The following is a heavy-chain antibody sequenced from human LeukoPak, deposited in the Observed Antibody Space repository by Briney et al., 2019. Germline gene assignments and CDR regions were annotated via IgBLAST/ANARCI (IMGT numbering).Heavy chain of an antibody. J-gene: IGHJ4*02. Sequence: SETLSLTCSVSDDSMSSSRYYWGWIRQPPGKGLEGLGSIWYTGRTDYSPSLRRRVTMSIDTSKRLFSVRVSSVTAADTAVYFCASQSWLPYFDYWGQGALVTVSS. CDR3: ASQSWLPYFDY. CDR2: IWYTGRT. D-gene: IGHD5-18*01. V-gene: IGHV4-39*07. CDR1: DDSMSSSRYY.